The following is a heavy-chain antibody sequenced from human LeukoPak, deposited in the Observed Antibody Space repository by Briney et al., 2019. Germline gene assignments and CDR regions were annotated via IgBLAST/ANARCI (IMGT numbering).Heavy chain of an antibody. D-gene: IGHD6-19*01. J-gene: IGHJ4*02. CDR2: INSDGSST. Sequence: AGGSLRLSCAASGFTFSSYWMHWVRQAPGKGLVWVSRINSDGSSTSYADSVKGRFTISRDNAKNTLYLQMNSLRAEDTAVYYCAREFAVAGRFSDYWGQGTLVTVSS. CDR3: AREFAVAGRFSDY. CDR1: GFTFSSYW. V-gene: IGHV3-74*01.